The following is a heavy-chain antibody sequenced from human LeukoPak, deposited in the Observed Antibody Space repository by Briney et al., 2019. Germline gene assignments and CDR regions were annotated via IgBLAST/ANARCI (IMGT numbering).Heavy chain of an antibody. CDR1: GFTFSSYW. CDR3: ARGDGYNPFDY. Sequence: GGSLRLSCAASGFTFSSYWMHWVRQAPGKGLAWVSRINSDGSSTSYADSVKGRFTISRDNAKNTLYLQMNSLRAEDTAVYYCARGDGYNPFDYWGQGTLVTVSS. CDR2: INSDGSST. V-gene: IGHV3-74*01. J-gene: IGHJ4*02. D-gene: IGHD5-24*01.